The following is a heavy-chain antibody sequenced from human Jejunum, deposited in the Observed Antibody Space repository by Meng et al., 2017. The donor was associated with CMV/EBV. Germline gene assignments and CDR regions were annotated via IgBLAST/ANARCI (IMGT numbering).Heavy chain of an antibody. J-gene: IGHJ4*02. D-gene: IGHD1/OR15-1a*01. CDR1: GYTFTDYF. Sequence: KASGYTFTDYFYHWVRQAPGQGLEWMGWMNPNSGGTRYAQKFQGKVTMTRDTSINMAYMDLSGLTSADTAVYYCARVVMAEQQLDYWGQGTLVTVSS. V-gene: IGHV1-2*02. CDR3: ARVVMAEQQLDY. CDR2: MNPNSGGT.